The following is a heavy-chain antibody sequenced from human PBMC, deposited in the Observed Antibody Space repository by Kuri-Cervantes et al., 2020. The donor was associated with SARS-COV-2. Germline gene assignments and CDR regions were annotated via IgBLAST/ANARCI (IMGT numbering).Heavy chain of an antibody. CDR2: IYYNGST. Sequence: SETLSLTCTVSGASISSSTYYWGWIRQPPGKGLEWIGYIYYNGSTNYNPSLKSRVTISVDTSKNQFSLKLSSVTAADTAMYYCARHDYGDPLTYYYGMDVWGQGTTVTVSS. J-gene: IGHJ6*02. CDR3: ARHDYGDPLTYYYGMDV. CDR1: GASISSSTYY. V-gene: IGHV4-61*05. D-gene: IGHD4-17*01.